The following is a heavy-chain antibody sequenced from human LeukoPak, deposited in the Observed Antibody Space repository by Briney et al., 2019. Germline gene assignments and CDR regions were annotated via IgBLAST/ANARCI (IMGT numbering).Heavy chain of an antibody. CDR2: IDPSDSYT. CDR3: ARHFYGDYAFDS. CDR1: GYSFTVYW. D-gene: IGHD4-17*01. V-gene: IGHV5-10-1*01. Sequence: GESLRISCKGPGYSFTVYWITWVRQMPGKGLEWMGTIDPSDSYTNYSPSFQGHVTISADKSINSAYLQWSSLKTSDSATYYCARHFYGDYAFDSWGQGTLVTVSS. J-gene: IGHJ4*02.